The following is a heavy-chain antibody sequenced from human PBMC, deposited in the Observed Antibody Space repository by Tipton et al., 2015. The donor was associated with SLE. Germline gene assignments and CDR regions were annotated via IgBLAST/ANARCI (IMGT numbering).Heavy chain of an antibody. CDR3: ARDGARWLPYYYYYMDV. V-gene: IGHV4-31*03. CDR1: GDSISSTSYY. Sequence: TLSLTCTVSGDSISSTSYYWSWIRQHPGKGLEWIGYIYYSGSTYYNPSLKSRVTISVDTSKNQFSLKLSSVTAADTAVYYCARDGARWLPYYYYYMDVWGKGTTVTVSS. CDR2: IYYSGST. D-gene: IGHD5-12*01. J-gene: IGHJ6*03.